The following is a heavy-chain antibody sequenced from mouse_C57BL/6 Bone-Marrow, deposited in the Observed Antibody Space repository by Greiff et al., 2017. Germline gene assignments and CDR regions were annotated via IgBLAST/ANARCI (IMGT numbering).Heavy chain of an antibody. V-gene: IGHV1-20*01. CDR2: INPYNGDT. Sequence: EVQLVESGPELVKPGDSVKISCKASGYSFTGYFMNWVMQSHGKSLEWIGRINPYNGDTFYNQKFKGKATLTVDKSSSTAHMELRSLTSEDSAVYYCARWAYFDVWGTGTTVTVSS. J-gene: IGHJ1*03. CDR1: GYSFTGYF. CDR3: ARWAYFDV.